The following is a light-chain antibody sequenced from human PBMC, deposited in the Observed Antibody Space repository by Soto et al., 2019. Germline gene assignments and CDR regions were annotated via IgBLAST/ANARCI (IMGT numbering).Light chain of an antibody. V-gene: IGKV1-9*01. Sequence: DIQLTQSPSFLSASVGDRVTITCRASQGISSYLAWYQQKPGKAPNLLIYAASTLQVGVPSRFSGSGSGTEFPLTISSLQTEDFATYYCQQLNSYPLTFGGGTKVEIK. CDR2: AAS. CDR1: QGISSY. CDR3: QQLNSYPLT. J-gene: IGKJ4*01.